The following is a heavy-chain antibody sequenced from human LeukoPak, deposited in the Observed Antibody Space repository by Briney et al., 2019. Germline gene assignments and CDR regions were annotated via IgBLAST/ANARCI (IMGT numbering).Heavy chain of an antibody. CDR1: GFTFDDYA. D-gene: IGHD3-22*01. J-gene: IGHJ5*02. CDR2: ISWNSGSM. Sequence: GGSLRLSCAASGFTFDDYAMHWVRQAPGKGLEWVSGISWNSGSMDYADSVKGRFTISRDNAKNSLYLQMNSLRAEDTAVYYCATNVYYDSSGYYYEMGNWFDPWGQGTLVTVSS. V-gene: IGHV3-9*01. CDR3: ATNVYYDSSGYYYEMGNWFDP.